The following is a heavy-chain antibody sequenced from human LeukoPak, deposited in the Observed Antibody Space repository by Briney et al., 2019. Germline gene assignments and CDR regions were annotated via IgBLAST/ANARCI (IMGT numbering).Heavy chain of an antibody. J-gene: IGHJ6*03. D-gene: IGHD6-13*01. V-gene: IGHV1-69*06. CDR3: ARGSSWYPYYYYMDV. CDR1: GGTFSSYA. CDR2: IIPIFGTA. Sequence: SVKVSCKASGGTFSSYAISWERQAPGQGLEWMGGIIPIFGTANYAQKFQGRVTITADKSTSTAYMELSSLRSEDTAVYYCARGSSWYPYYYYMDVWGKGTTVTVSS.